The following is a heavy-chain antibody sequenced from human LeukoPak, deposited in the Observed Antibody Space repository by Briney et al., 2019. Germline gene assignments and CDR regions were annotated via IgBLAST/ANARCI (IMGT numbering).Heavy chain of an antibody. CDR3: AREREWTYYDILTGYSDPHSKNAFDI. Sequence: ASVKVSCKASGYTFTSYGIRWLRQAPGQGLEWMGWISAYNGNTNYAQKLQGRVTMTTDTSTSTAYMELRSLRSDDTAVYYCAREREWTYYDILTGYSDPHSKNAFDIWGQGTMVTVSS. CDR1: GYTFTSYG. V-gene: IGHV1-18*01. J-gene: IGHJ3*02. D-gene: IGHD3-9*01. CDR2: ISAYNGNT.